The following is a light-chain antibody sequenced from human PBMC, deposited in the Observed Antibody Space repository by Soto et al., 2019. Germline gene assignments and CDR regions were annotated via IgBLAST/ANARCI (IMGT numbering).Light chain of an antibody. CDR2: AAS. J-gene: IGKJ3*01. V-gene: IGKV1-27*01. CDR3: LKYNSASPLT. CDR1: QGISNY. Sequence: DIQMTQSPSSLSASVGDRVTITCRASQGISNYFAWYQQRPGKVPKLLIYAASTLQSGVPSRFSGSGSGTDFTLTISSLQPEDFATCYCLKYNSASPLTFGPGTKVDIK.